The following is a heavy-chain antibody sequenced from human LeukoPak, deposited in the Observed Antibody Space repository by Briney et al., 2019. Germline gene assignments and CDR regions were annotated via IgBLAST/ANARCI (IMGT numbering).Heavy chain of an antibody. V-gene: IGHV1-46*01. CDR3: ARDKNYCGGDCYWVPPGY. Sequence: ASVKVSCKASRYTFTSYYMHWVRQAPGQGLEWMGIINPSGGSTSYAQKFQGRVTMTRDTSTSTVYMELSSLRSEDTAVYYCARDKNYCGGDCYWVPPGYWGQGTLVTVSS. J-gene: IGHJ4*02. CDR2: INPSGGST. CDR1: RYTFTSYY. D-gene: IGHD2-21*02.